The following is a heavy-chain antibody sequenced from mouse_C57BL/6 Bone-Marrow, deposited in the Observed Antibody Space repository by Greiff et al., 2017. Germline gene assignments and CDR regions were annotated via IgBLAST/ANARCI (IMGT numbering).Heavy chain of an antibody. Sequence: QVHVKQSGAELVKPGASVKISCKASGYAFSSYWMNWVKQRPGKGLEWIGQIYPGDGDTNYNGKFKGKATLTADKSSSTAYMQLSSLTSEDSAVYFCARGDGSSYDYFDYWGQGTTLTDSS. CDR2: IYPGDGDT. CDR3: ARGDGSSYDYFDY. D-gene: IGHD1-1*01. V-gene: IGHV1-80*01. CDR1: GYAFSSYW. J-gene: IGHJ2*01.